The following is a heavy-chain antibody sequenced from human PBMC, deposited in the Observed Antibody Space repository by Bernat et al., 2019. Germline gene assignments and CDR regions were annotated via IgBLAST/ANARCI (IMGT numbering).Heavy chain of an antibody. CDR1: GFTFSSYA. D-gene: IGHD4-17*01. Sequence: EVQLVESGGGLVQPGGSLRLSCAASGFTFSSYAMHWVRQAPGKGLEYVSTITSNGGSTYYADSVKGRFTISRDNSKNTLYLQMGSLRAEDMAVYYCARDLSTGPTRIDYWGQGTLVTVSS. V-gene: IGHV3-64*07. J-gene: IGHJ4*02. CDR2: ITSNGGST. CDR3: ARDLSTGPTRIDY.